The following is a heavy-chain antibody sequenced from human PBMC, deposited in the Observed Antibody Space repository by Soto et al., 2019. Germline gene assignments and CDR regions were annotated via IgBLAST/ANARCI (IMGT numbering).Heavy chain of an antibody. D-gene: IGHD2-21*02. V-gene: IGHV1-46*01. J-gene: IGHJ4*02. Sequence: QVQLMQSGAEVKKPGASVTISCKASGYTFTSYYIHWVRQAPRQGLEWMAIINPRGGSTNYAQKFQGRVTVTRDTSTSTVNMELSSLSSEDTAVYYCARDLTAADSWGQGTLVTVSS. CDR2: INPRGGST. CDR1: GYTFTSYY. CDR3: ARDLTAADS.